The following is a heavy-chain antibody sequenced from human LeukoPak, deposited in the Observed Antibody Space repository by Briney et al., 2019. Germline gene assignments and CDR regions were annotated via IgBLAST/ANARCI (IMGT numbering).Heavy chain of an antibody. CDR3: ARGTRYYDFWSGYYTGTLNFDY. J-gene: IGHJ4*02. CDR2: ISPSGGST. Sequence: ASVKVSCKAFGYTFTSNYMHWVRQAPGQGPEWMGVISPSGGSTTYAQKFQGRVTLTRDMSTSTDYLELSSLRSEDTAVYYCARGTRYYDFWSGYYTGTLNFDYWGQGTLVTVSS. CDR1: GYTFTSNY. D-gene: IGHD3-3*01. V-gene: IGHV1-46*01.